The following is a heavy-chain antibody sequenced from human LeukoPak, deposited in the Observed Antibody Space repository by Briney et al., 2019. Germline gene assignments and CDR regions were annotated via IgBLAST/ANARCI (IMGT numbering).Heavy chain of an antibody. CDR1: GYTFTSYG. J-gene: IGHJ6*03. CDR3: ARGVYGLPYYYHMDV. V-gene: IGHV1-18*01. CDR2: ISAYNGNT. D-gene: IGHD5-12*01. Sequence: ASVKVSGKASGYTFTSYGISWVRQAPGQGLEWMGWISAYNGNTNYAQKLQGRVTMTTDTSTSTAYMELRSLRSDDTAVYYCARGVYGLPYYYHMDVWGKGTTVTISS.